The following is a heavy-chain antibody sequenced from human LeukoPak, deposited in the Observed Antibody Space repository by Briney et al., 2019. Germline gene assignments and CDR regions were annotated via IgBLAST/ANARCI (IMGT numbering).Heavy chain of an antibody. V-gene: IGHV1-2*06. Sequence: EASVKVSCKASGYTFTGYYMHWVRQAPGQGLEWMGRINRNSGGTNYAQKFQGRVTMTRDTSISTAYMELSRLRSDDTAVYYCATLYSYGYFDYWGQGTLVTVSS. CDR1: GYTFTGYY. CDR3: ATLYSYGYFDY. J-gene: IGHJ4*02. CDR2: INRNSGGT. D-gene: IGHD5-18*01.